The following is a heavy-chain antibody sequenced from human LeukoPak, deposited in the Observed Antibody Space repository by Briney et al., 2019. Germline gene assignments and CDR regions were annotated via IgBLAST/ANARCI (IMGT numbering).Heavy chain of an antibody. V-gene: IGHV3-21*01. Sequence: PGGSLRLSCAASGFTFGTHSMNWVRRAPGKGLEWVSSISSSSSYVFYADSVKGRFTISRDNAKNSLYLQMNSLRAEDTAVYYCARNTVTKYYFDFWGQGTLVTVSS. CDR2: ISSSSSYV. CDR1: GFTFGTHS. D-gene: IGHD4-17*01. J-gene: IGHJ4*02. CDR3: ARNTVTKYYFDF.